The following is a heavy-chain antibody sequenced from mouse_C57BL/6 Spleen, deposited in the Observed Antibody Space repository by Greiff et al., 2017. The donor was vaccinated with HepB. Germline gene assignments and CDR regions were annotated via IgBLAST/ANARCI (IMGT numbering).Heavy chain of an antibody. CDR1: GYTFTDYE. Sequence: QVQLQQSGAELVRPGASVTLSCKASGYTFTDYEMHWVKQTPVHGLEWIGAIDPETGGTAYNQKFKGKAILTADKSSSTAYMELRSLTSEDSAVYYCTRWEGLIYYYGSGFAYWGQGTLVTVSA. V-gene: IGHV1-15*01. CDR2: IDPETGGT. CDR3: TRWEGLIYYYGSGFAY. J-gene: IGHJ3*01. D-gene: IGHD1-1*01.